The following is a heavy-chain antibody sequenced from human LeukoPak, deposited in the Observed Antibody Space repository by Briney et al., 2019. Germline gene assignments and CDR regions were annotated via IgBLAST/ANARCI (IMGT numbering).Heavy chain of an antibody. CDR1: GGPLTSYY. CDR2: IYYRGST. J-gene: IGHJ4*02. V-gene: IGHV4-59*01. D-gene: IGHD6-19*01. CDR3: ARDGRAGSLFAY. Sequence: SETLSLTCAVSGGPLTSYYWSWIRQPPGKGLEWIGFIYYRGSTNYNPSLESRVTISVDTSKNRFSLKLSSVTAADTAIYYCARDGRAGSLFAYWGQGTLVTVSS.